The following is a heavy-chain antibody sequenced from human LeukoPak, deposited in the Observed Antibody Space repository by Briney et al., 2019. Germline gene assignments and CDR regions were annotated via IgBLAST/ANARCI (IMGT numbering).Heavy chain of an antibody. V-gene: IGHV3-53*01. CDR1: GFTVSSNY. Sequence: SGGSLRLSCAASGFTVSSNYMSWVRQAPGKGLEWVSVIYSGGSTYYADSVKGRFTISRDNAKNSLYLQMNSLRAEDTAVYYCASLWATGSYYYGSGSYYNDPPFDYWGQGTLVTVSS. D-gene: IGHD3-10*01. CDR2: IYSGGST. CDR3: ASLWATGSYYYGSGSYYNDPPFDY. J-gene: IGHJ4*02.